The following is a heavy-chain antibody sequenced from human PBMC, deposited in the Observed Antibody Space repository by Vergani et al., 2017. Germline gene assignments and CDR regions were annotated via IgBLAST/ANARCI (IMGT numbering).Heavy chain of an antibody. CDR2: ISYDGSNK. J-gene: IGHJ2*01. V-gene: IGHV3-30*03. CDR3: ARDETPVTTEEGGDL. Sequence: QVQLVESGGGVVQPGRSLRLSCAASGFTFSSYGMHWVRQAPGKGLEWVAVISYDGSNKYYADSVKGRFTISRDNSKNTLYLQMNSLRAEDTAVYYCARDETPVTTEEGGDLWGRGTLVTVSA. D-gene: IGHD4-17*01. CDR1: GFTFSSYG.